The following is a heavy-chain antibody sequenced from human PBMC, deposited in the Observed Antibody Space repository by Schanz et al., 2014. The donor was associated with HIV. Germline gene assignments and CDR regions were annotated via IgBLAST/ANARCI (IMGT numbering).Heavy chain of an antibody. CDR3: ARGLPADY. CDR2: LSGSGDST. J-gene: IGHJ4*02. D-gene: IGHD5-18*01. V-gene: IGHV3-23*01. Sequence: EVQLLESEGGLVQPGGSLRLSCAASGFTFSTYAMSWVRQAPGKGLEWVSALSGSGDSTYYADSVKGRFTISRDNSKNTLYLQMNSLRVEDTAVYYCARGLPADYWGQGTPVTVSS. CDR1: GFTFSTYA.